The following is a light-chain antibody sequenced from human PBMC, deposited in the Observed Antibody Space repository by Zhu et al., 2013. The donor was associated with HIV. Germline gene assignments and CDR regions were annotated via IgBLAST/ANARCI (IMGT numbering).Light chain of an antibody. V-gene: IGKV1-5*01. CDR3: QQYKTYSPHT. CDR2: GAS. Sequence: IQMTQSPSTLSASVGDRVTITCRASQNIDDWVAWFQQKPGKAPKLLIHGASSLMSGVPSRFSGSGSATEFTLTVNSLQADDFATYYCQQYKTYSPHTFGQGTKLEIK. J-gene: IGKJ2*01. CDR1: QNIDDW.